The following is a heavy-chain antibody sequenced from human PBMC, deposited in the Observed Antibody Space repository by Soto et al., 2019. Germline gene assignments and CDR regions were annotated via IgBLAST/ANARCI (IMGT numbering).Heavy chain of an antibody. CDR1: GGSIGSSSNY. CDR2: IYYSGLT. CDR3: ARQNSDNAGYYVFDY. V-gene: IGHV4-39*01. D-gene: IGHD3-22*01. Sequence: SETLSLTCTVSGGSIGSSSNYWAWIRQPPGKGLEWIGSIYYSGLTYYNPSLKSRVTISGGTSKTQFALRLSSVTAADTAVYYCARQNSDNAGYYVFDYWGQGTLVTVSS. J-gene: IGHJ4*02.